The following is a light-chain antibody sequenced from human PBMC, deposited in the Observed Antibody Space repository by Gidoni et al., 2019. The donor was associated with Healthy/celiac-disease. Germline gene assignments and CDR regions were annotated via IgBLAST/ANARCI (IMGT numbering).Light chain of an antibody. J-gene: IGLJ2*01. CDR1: SSNIGSNT. Sequence: SVLTQPPSASGTSGPRVTITCSGSSSNIGSNTVNWYQQLPGTAPKLLIYSNNQRPPGVPDRFSGSKSGTSASLAISGLQSEDEADYYCAAWDDSLNGVVFGGGTKLTVL. V-gene: IGLV1-44*01. CDR2: SNN. CDR3: AAWDDSLNGVV.